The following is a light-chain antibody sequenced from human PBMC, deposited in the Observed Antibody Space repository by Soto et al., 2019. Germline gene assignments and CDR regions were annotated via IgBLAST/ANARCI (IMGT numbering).Light chain of an antibody. CDR2: GAS. V-gene: IGKV3-15*01. Sequence: EIVMTQSPATLSVSPGERATLSCRASQSVSRNLAWYQQKPGQAPRLLIHGASTRATGIPARFSSSGSGTEFTLTISSLQSEDFAVYYCQQYNNWPLTFGGGTKVEIK. J-gene: IGKJ4*01. CDR1: QSVSRN. CDR3: QQYNNWPLT.